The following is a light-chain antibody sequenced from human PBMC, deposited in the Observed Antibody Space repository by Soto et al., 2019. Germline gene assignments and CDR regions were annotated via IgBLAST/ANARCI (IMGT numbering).Light chain of an antibody. CDR3: QVWDRSSDQVK. J-gene: IGLJ2*01. CDR1: NIGTES. V-gene: IGLV3-21*02. Sequence: SYVLTQPPSVSVAPGQTARISCGGNNIGTESVHWYQQKAGQAPVVVVYDDSDRPSGIPERFSGSNSGNTATLTINRVEAGDEADYYCQVWDRSSDQVKLGGGTKLTVL. CDR2: DDS.